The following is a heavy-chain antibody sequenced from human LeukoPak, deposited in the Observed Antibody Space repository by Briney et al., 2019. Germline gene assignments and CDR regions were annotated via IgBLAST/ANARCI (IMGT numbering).Heavy chain of an antibody. CDR1: GGTFSSYA. V-gene: IGHV1-69*05. J-gene: IGHJ3*02. CDR2: IIPIFGTA. CDR3: ASSWLIDYYDSSANTPGLDAFDI. D-gene: IGHD3-22*01. Sequence: SVKVSCKASGGTFSSYAISWVRQAPGQGLEWMEGIIPIFGTANYAQKFQGRVTITTDESTSTAYMELSSLRSEDTAVYYCASSWLIDYYDSSANTPGLDAFDIWGQGTMVTVSS.